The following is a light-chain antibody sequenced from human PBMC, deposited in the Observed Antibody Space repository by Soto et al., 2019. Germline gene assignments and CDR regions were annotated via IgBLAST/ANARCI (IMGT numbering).Light chain of an antibody. CDR3: HQRSNWPLT. CDR2: GAS. J-gene: IGKJ4*01. V-gene: IGKV3D-20*02. CDR1: QSVSSTS. Sequence: EIVLTQSPDTLSLSPGERATLSCRASQSVSSTSLAWYQQKPGQAPRLLTYGASSRATGIPDRFSGSGSGSDFTLTISRLEPEDFAVYYCHQRSNWPLTFGGGTKVEIK.